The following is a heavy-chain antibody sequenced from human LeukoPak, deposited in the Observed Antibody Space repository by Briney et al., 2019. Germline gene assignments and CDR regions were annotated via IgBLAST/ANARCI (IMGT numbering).Heavy chain of an antibody. Sequence: TGGSRRLSCAASGFTFSNYWMSWVRQAPGKRLERVANIKPDGSEKYYVDSVKGRFTISRDNAKNSLYLQMNSLRAEDTAVYYCVRELHCTSTSCYAKSWFDPWGQGTLVTVSS. D-gene: IGHD2-2*01. J-gene: IGHJ5*02. CDR3: VRELHCTSTSCYAKSWFDP. V-gene: IGHV3-7*03. CDR1: GFTFSNYW. CDR2: IKPDGSEK.